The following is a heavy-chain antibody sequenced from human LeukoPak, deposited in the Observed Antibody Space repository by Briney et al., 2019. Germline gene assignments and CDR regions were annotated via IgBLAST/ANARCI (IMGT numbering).Heavy chain of an antibody. CDR2: ISVTSSIM. D-gene: IGHD4-17*01. CDR1: GFTFSTYS. J-gene: IGHJ5*01. Sequence: GGSLRLSCAASGFTFSTYSMNWVRHAPGKGLEWVSYISVTSSIMSYADSVKVRFTISRDNAKDSLYLQRNSLRDEDAAVFSCARDNFVDYGNRFDPWGQGTLVNVSS. CDR3: ARDNFVDYGNRFDP. V-gene: IGHV3-48*02.